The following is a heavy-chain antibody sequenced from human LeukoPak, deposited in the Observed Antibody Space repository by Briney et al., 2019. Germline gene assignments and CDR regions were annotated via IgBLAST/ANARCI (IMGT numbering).Heavy chain of an antibody. J-gene: IGHJ4*02. CDR2: IIPIFGTA. V-gene: IGHV1-69*06. Sequence: SVTVSCKASGGTFSNYGISWVRQAPGQGLEWMGGIIPIFGTANYAQKFQGRVTLTADKSTSTAYMELSSLRSEDTALYYCARVASNYDFDYWGQGTLVTVSS. D-gene: IGHD4-11*01. CDR1: GGTFSNYG. CDR3: ARVASNYDFDY.